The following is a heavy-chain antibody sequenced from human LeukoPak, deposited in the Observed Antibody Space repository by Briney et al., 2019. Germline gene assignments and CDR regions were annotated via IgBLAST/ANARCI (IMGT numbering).Heavy chain of an antibody. CDR2: VYSSGST. Sequence: PSETLSLTCTVSGGSISRYSWSWIRQPPGKGLEWIGYVYSSGSTTYNPSLKSRVTMSVDTSKNQFSLKLSSVTAADTAVYYCARGPSWNYYWFDPWGQGTLVTVSS. D-gene: IGHD1-7*01. J-gene: IGHJ5*02. V-gene: IGHV4-59*01. CDR3: ARGPSWNYYWFDP. CDR1: GGSISRYS.